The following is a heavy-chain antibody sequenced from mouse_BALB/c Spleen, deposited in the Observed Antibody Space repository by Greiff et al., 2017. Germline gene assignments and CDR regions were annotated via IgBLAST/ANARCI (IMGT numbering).Heavy chain of an antibody. J-gene: IGHJ2*01. CDR3: ARRNYADYFDY. D-gene: IGHD1-1*02. CDR1: GFTFSSYA. V-gene: IGHV5-6-5*01. CDR2: ISSGGST. Sequence: EVHLVESGGGLVKPGGSLKLSCAASGFTFSSYAMSWVRQTPEKRLEWVASISSGGSTYYPDSVKGRFTISRDNARNILYLQMSSLRSEDTAMYYCARRNYADYFDYWGQGTTLTVSS.